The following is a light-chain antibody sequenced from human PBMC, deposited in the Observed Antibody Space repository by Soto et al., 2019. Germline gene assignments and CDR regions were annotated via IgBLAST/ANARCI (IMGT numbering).Light chain of an antibody. CDR3: SSYTSSSTLAVV. J-gene: IGLJ2*01. Sequence: QSALTQPASVSGSPGQSITISCTGTSSDIGGYNYVSWYQQHPGKAPKLMIYDVSNRPSGVSNRFSGSKSGNTASPTISGLQAEDEADYYCSSYTSSSTLAVVFGGGTKVTVL. CDR1: SSDIGGYNY. V-gene: IGLV2-14*03. CDR2: DVS.